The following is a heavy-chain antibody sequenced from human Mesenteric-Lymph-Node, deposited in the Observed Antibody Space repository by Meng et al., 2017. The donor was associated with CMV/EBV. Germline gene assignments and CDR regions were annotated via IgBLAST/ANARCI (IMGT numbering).Heavy chain of an antibody. Sequence: GGSLRLSCAASGFTFSSYGMHWVRHSPGKGLEWVAFIRYDGSYESYADSVKGRFTISRDNSKNTLHLEMNSLRAEDTAVYYCAKGSEDSSSWYYYYGMDVWGQGTTVTVSS. CDR1: GFTFSSYG. J-gene: IGHJ6*02. CDR2: IRYDGSYE. V-gene: IGHV3-30*02. CDR3: AKGSEDSSSWYYYYGMDV. D-gene: IGHD6-13*01.